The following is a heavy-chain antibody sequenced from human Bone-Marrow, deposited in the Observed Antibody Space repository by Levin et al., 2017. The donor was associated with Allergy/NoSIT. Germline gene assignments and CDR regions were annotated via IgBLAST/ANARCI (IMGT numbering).Heavy chain of an antibody. J-gene: IGHJ4*02. CDR3: ARQKISYFDS. CDR1: GYRFTSNW. CDR2: IHPGDSET. Sequence: GESLKISCKGSGYRFTSNWIAWERQMPGKGLEWMGIIHPGDSETTYSPSFQGQVTISVDKSINTAYLQWSSLKASDTAMYYCARQKISYFDSWGQGTLVTVSS. V-gene: IGHV5-51*01.